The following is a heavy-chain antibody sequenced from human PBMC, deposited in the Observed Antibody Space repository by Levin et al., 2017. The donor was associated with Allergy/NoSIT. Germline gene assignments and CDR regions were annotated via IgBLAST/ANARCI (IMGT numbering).Heavy chain of an antibody. CDR3: AKDVAVAAGDYYYYDMDV. D-gene: IGHD2-15*01. Sequence: GGSLRLSCAASGFTFSSYGMHWVRQAPGKGLEWVAVISYDGSNKYYADSVKGRFTISRDNSKNTLYLQMNSLRAEDTAVYYCAKDVAVAAGDYYYYDMDVWGKGTPVTVS. J-gene: IGHJ6*03. CDR2: ISYDGSNK. CDR1: GFTFSSYG. V-gene: IGHV3-30*18.